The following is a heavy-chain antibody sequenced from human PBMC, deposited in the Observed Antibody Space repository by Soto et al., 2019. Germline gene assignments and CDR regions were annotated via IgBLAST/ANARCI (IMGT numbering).Heavy chain of an antibody. J-gene: IGHJ4*02. CDR2: ISYDGSNK. Sequence: GGSLRLSCAASGFTFSSYAMHWVRQAPGKGLEWVAVISYDGSNKYYADSVKGRFTISRDNSKNTLYLQMNSLRAEDTAVYYCARDHTRWDSSGYYLFRGQGTLVTVS. D-gene: IGHD3-22*01. CDR1: GFTFSSYA. V-gene: IGHV3-30-3*01. CDR3: ARDHTRWDSSGYYLF.